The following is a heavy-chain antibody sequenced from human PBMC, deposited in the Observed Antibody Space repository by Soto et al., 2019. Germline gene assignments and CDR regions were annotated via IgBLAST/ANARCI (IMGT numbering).Heavy chain of an antibody. CDR1: GFTFSSYA. D-gene: IGHD3-9*01. CDR3: ARDQDILTGYPAY. Sequence: QVQLVESGGGVVQPGRSLRLSCAASGFTFSSYAMHWVRQAPGKGLEWVAVISYDGSNKYYADSVKGRFTISRDNSKNTLYRQMNSLRAEDTAVYYCARDQDILTGYPAYWGQGTLVTVSS. V-gene: IGHV3-30-3*01. CDR2: ISYDGSNK. J-gene: IGHJ4*02.